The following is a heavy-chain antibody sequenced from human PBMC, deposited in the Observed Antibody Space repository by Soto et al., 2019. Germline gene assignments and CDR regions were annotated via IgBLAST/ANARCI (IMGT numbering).Heavy chain of an antibody. Sequence: QVQLVQSGAEVKKPGASVKVSCKASGYTFTSYAMHWVRQAPGQRLEWMGWINAGNGNTKYSQKFQGRVTITRDTYASTAYMELSSLRSEDTAVYYCAREDYYDSSGPYYFDYWGQGTLVTVSS. V-gene: IGHV1-3*01. CDR2: INAGNGNT. J-gene: IGHJ4*02. CDR1: GYTFTSYA. CDR3: AREDYYDSSGPYYFDY. D-gene: IGHD3-22*01.